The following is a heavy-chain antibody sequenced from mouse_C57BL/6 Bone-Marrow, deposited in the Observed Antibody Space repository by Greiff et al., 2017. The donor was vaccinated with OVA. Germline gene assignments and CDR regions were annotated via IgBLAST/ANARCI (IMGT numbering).Heavy chain of an antibody. V-gene: IGHV1-59*01. CDR3: ASGGYYVNYAMDD. D-gene: IGHD2-3*01. Sequence: QVQLQQPGAELVRPGTSVKLSCKASGYTFTSYWMHWVKQRPGQGLEWIGVIDPSDSYTNYNQKFKGKATLTVDTSSSTAYMQLSSLTSEDSAVYDCASGGYYVNYAMDDWGQGTSVTVSS. J-gene: IGHJ4*01. CDR2: IDPSDSYT. CDR1: GYTFTSYW.